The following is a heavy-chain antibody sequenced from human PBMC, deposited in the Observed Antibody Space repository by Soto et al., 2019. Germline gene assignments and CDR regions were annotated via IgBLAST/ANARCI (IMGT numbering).Heavy chain of an antibody. CDR3: ASCYGGNSGLNYYYYGMDV. CDR1: GYTFTSYG. Sequence: ASVKVSCKASGYTFTSYGISWVRQAPGQGLEWMGWISAYNGNTNYAQKLQGRVTMTTDTSTSTAYMELRSLRSDDTAVYYCASCYGGNSGLNYYYYGMDVWGQGTTVTVSS. V-gene: IGHV1-18*04. D-gene: IGHD4-17*01. CDR2: ISAYNGNT. J-gene: IGHJ6*02.